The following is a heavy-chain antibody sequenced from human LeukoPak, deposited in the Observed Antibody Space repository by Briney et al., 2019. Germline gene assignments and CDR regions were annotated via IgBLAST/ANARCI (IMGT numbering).Heavy chain of an antibody. Sequence: PSDTLSLTYTHSGGSIRGFFWTWLRQPPRNELEWTGSVYYSLISSKYNPSPKRRLTISETTSKSQFSLKLNSAPSAPPALYYFARTRRRFYGSGSNLAPWPAGMDVWAQGTTVTVSS. CDR1: GGSIRGFF. J-gene: IGHJ6*02. V-gene: IGHV4-59*07. CDR2: VYYSLISS. D-gene: IGHD3-10*01. CDR3: ARTRRRFYGSGSNLAPWPAGMDV.